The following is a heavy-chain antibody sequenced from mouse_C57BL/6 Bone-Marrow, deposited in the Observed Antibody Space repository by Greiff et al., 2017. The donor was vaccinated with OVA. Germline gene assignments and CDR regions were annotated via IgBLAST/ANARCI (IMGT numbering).Heavy chain of an antibody. Sequence: EVQLQQSGPELVKPGASVKISCKASGYSFTGYYMNWVKQSPEKSLEWIGEINPSTGGTTYNQKFKAKATLTVGKSSSTAYMQLKSLTSEDSAVYYCARLGYYGPYYAMDYWGQGTSVTVSS. CDR2: INPSTGGT. J-gene: IGHJ4*01. D-gene: IGHD1-1*01. CDR1: GYSFTGYY. CDR3: ARLGYYGPYYAMDY. V-gene: IGHV1-42*01.